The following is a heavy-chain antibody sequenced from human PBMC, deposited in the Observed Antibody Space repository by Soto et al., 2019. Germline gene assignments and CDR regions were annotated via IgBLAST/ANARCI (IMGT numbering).Heavy chain of an antibody. D-gene: IGHD3-10*01. Sequence: EVQLLESGGGLVQPGGSLRLSCAASGFTFSSYAMSWVRQAPGKGLEWVSAIGVSGDTTYYADSVKGRFTISRDTSNNTLYLQMGSLRAEETAVYYCAKVRRFGELRSLYWGQGTLVTVSS. V-gene: IGHV3-23*01. J-gene: IGHJ4*02. CDR2: IGVSGDTT. CDR1: GFTFSSYA. CDR3: AKVRRFGELRSLY.